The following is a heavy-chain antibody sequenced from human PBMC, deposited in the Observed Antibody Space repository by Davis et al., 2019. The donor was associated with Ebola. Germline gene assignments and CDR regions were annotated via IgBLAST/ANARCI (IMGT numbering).Heavy chain of an antibody. CDR1: GFTFSDYY. CDR3: AKRRRMYCSANSCGGMDV. J-gene: IGHJ6*02. D-gene: IGHD2-2*01. Sequence: LKISCAASGFTFSDYYLSWIRQAPGKGLEWVSHISDSGSSTYYADSVAGRFIIRRDNSRNTLYLEMSSLRVEDTAIYYCAKRRRMYCSANSCGGMDVWGQGTTVTVSS. V-gene: IGHV3-11*04. CDR2: ISDSGSST.